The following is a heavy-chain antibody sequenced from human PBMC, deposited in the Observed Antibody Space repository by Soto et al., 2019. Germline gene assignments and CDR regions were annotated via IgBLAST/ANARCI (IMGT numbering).Heavy chain of an antibody. J-gene: IGHJ1*01. V-gene: IGHV4-34*01. CDR1: GGSFSGYY. Sequence: QVQLQQWGAGLLKPSETLSLTCAVYGGSFSGYYWSWIRQPPGKGLEWIGEINHSGSTNYNPSLKRRVTISVDTSKNQFSLKLSSVTAADTAVYYCANTGKGYCSGGSCYMVYFQHWGQGTLVTVSS. D-gene: IGHD2-15*01. CDR2: INHSGST. CDR3: ANTGKGYCSGGSCYMVYFQH.